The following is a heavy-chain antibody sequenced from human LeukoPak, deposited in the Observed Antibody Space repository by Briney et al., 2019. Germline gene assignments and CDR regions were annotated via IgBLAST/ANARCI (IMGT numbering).Heavy chain of an antibody. J-gene: IGHJ6*03. Sequence: ASVKVSCKAFGYTFTRYGVSWVRQAPGQGLEWIGWISGSNGNTNYAQNFQGRVTMTTDSSTSTAYMELRSLRSDDTAVYYCVRSGYTPREYYYYYMDVWGKGTTVTVSS. V-gene: IGHV1-18*01. CDR2: ISGSNGNT. D-gene: IGHD5-18*01. CDR1: GYTFTRYG. CDR3: VRSGYTPREYYYYYMDV.